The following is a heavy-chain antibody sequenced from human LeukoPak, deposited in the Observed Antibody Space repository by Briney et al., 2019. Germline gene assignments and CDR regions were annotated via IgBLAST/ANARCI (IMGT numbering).Heavy chain of an antibody. J-gene: IGHJ6*03. V-gene: IGHV4-59*08. Sequence: SETLSLTCTVSGGSISSYYWSWIRQPPGKGPEWIGYIYYSGSTNYNPSLKSRVTISVDTSKNQFSLKLSSVTAADTAVYYCAGAQCAISRHSSYYYYLEGGGKGTTVSAS. CDR1: GGSISSYY. CDR3: AGAQCAISRHSSYYYYLEG. CDR2: IYYSGST. D-gene: IGHD3-22*01.